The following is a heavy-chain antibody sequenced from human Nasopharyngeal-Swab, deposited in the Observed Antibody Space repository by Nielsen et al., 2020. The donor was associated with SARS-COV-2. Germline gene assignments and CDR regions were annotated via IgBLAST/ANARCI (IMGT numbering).Heavy chain of an antibody. D-gene: IGHD3-10*01. CDR3: ARGRDGATSYYNYHMDV. V-gene: IGHV4-34*01. Sequence: RQAPGKGLEWIGQINPTGETSYNPSLGSRVSISLDSSRRQLSLKLSSVTPADTAVYFCARGRDGATSYYNYHMDVWGKGSAVTVSS. J-gene: IGHJ6*03. CDR2: INPTGET.